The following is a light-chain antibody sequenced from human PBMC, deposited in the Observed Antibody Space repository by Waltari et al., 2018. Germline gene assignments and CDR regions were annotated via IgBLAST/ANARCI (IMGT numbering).Light chain of an antibody. J-gene: IGLJ3*02. CDR2: EVT. V-gene: IGLV2-8*01. CDR1: SSDVGGYNY. Sequence: QSALTQPPSASGSPGQSVTISCTGTSSDVGGYNYVSWYQQHPGKAPKLMIYEVTKRPSGVPDRFSGSKSGNTASLTVSGLRAEDEADYYCSSFADNRGVFGGGTKLTVL. CDR3: SSFADNRGV.